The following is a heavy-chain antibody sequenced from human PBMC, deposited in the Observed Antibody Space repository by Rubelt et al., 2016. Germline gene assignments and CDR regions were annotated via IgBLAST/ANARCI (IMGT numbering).Heavy chain of an antibody. CDR2: VSGSGSNS. D-gene: IGHD6-19*01. CDR1: GFTFSSYA. J-gene: IGHJ4*02. CDR3: VKGVAGYNSGWYYFDH. Sequence: EVQLVESGGGLVQPGGSLRLSCTASGFTFSSYAMSWVRQAPGTGLEWISVVSGSGSNSYYVDSVKGRFTIPRDNSKNTLYLQMNSLRAEDAAVYYCVKGVAGYNSGWYYFDHWGQGTLVTVSS. V-gene: IGHV3-23*04.